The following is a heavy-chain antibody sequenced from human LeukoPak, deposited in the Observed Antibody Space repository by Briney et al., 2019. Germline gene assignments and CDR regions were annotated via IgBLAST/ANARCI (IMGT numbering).Heavy chain of an antibody. CDR2: ITNSGENT. D-gene: IGHD3-10*01. CDR1: GFSFPYG. J-gene: IGHJ4*02. V-gene: IGHV3-23*01. CDR3: LWFGSGGFDY. Sequence: GGSLRLSCEASGFSFPYGMSWVRQAPGKGLEWVSGITNSGENTYYADSVKGRFTISRDNSKNTLYLQMNSLRAEDTAVYYCLWFGSGGFDYWGQGTLVTVSS.